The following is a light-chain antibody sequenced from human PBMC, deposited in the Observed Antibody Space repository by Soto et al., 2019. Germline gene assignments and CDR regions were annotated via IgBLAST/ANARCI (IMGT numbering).Light chain of an antibody. J-gene: IGLJ1*01. V-gene: IGLV2-14*03. CDR2: DVS. CDR1: SSDIGGYNY. Sequence: QSALTQPASVSGSPGQSITISCTGTSSDIGGYNYVSWYQQHPGKAPKLMIYDVSSRPSGVSNRFSGSKSGNTASLTISGLHTEDEADYYCCSYTSSSTFVFGPGTKLTVL. CDR3: CSYTSSSTFV.